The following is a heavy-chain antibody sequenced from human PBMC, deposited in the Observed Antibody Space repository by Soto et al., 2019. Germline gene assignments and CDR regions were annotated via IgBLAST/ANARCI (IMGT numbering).Heavy chain of an antibody. CDR1: GYSFTSYG. CDR3: GRCRTDSYAMDV. CDR2: ISPYTGRT. D-gene: IGHD2-8*02. V-gene: IGHV1-18*01. J-gene: IGHJ6*02. Sequence: ASVKVSCKASGYSFTSYGIAWVRQAPGQGPEWMGWISPYTGRTNYAQNVKGRVVMTTDISTNTVYLDLRSLTSDDTAMYYCGRCRTDSYAMDVWGQGTTVTVSS.